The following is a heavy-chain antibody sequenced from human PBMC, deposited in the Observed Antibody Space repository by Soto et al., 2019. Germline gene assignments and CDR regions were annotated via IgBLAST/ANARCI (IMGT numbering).Heavy chain of an antibody. CDR2: IYYSGST. D-gene: IGHD3-10*01. CDR1: GGSISSYY. V-gene: IGHV4-59*08. CDR3: ASSGELDAFDI. Sequence: SETLSLTCTVSGGSISSYYWSWIRQPPGKGLEWIGYIYYSGSTNYNPSLKSRVTISVDTSKNQFSLKLSSVTAADTAVYYCASSGELDAFDIWGQGTMVTVSS. J-gene: IGHJ3*02.